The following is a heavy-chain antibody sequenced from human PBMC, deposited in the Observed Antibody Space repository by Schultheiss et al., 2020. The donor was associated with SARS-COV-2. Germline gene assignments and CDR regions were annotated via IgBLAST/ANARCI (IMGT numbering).Heavy chain of an antibody. CDR3: ARGWGVHYYDTEQPLYGMDV. V-gene: IGHV3-30*06. Sequence: GGSLRLSCAASGFTFSSYGMHWVRQAPGKGLEWVAVISYDGSNKYYADSVKGRFTISRDNSKNTLYLQMNSLRAEDTAVYYCARGWGVHYYDTEQPLYGMDVWGQGTTVTV. J-gene: IGHJ6*02. CDR2: ISYDGSNK. CDR1: GFTFSSYG. D-gene: IGHD3-22*01.